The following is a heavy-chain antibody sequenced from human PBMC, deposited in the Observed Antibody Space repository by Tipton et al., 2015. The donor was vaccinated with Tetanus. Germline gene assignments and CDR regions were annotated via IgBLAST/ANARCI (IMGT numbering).Heavy chain of an antibody. J-gene: IGHJ3*02. CDR1: GFTFSSYW. CDR2: IKQDGSEK. D-gene: IGHD1-7*01. V-gene: IGHV3-7*04. CDR3: ARGEELITYDAFDI. Sequence: GSLRLSCAASGFTFSSYWMSWVRQAPGKGLEWVANIKQDGSEKYYVDSVKGRFTISRDNAKNSLYLQMNSLRAEDTAVYYCARGEELITYDAFDIWGQGTMVTVSS.